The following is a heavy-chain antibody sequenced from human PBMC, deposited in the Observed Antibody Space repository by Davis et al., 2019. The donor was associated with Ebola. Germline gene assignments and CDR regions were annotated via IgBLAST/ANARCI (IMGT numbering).Heavy chain of an antibody. Sequence: LKISCAASGFTFRSYDMHWVRQATGKGLEWVSAIGAAGDTYYPVSVKGRFTISRENAKNSLYLQMNSLRAEDTAVYYCARAGFGSTWFDCWGQGILVTVSS. V-gene: IGHV3-13*01. CDR3: ARAGFGSTWFDC. D-gene: IGHD6-13*01. CDR1: GFTFRSYD. J-gene: IGHJ5*01. CDR2: IGAAGDT.